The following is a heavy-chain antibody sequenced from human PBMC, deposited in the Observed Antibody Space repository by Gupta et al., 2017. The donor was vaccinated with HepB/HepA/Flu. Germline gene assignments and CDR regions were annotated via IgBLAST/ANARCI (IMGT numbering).Heavy chain of an antibody. CDR2: INHSGST. CDR3: ARGIEGDSIPSGVAKPRRRAFDI. J-gene: IGHJ3*02. CDR1: GGSFSGYY. D-gene: IGHD2-15*01. V-gene: IGHV4-34*01. Sequence: QVQLQQWGAGLLKPSETLSLTCAVYGGSFSGYYWSWLRQPPGKGSVWIGEINHSGSTNYNPSLKSRVTISVDTSKNQFSLKLSSVTAADTAVYYCARGIEGDSIPSGVAKPRRRAFDIWGQGTMVTVSS.